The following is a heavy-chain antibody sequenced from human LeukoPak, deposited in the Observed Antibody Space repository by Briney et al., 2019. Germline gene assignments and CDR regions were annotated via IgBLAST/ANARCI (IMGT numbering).Heavy chain of an antibody. J-gene: IGHJ4*02. V-gene: IGHV3-30-3*01. CDR1: GSTFSSYA. CDR2: ISYDGSNK. Sequence: GGSLRLSCAASGSTFSSYAMHWVRQAPGKGLEWVAVISYDGSNKYYADSVKGRFTISRDNSKNTLYLQMNSLRAEDTAVYYCAREGMYSSSWYRYFDYWGQGTLVTVSS. D-gene: IGHD6-13*01. CDR3: AREGMYSSSWYRYFDY.